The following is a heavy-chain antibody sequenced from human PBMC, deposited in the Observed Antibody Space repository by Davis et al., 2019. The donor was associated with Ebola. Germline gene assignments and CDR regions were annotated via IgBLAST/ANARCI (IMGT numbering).Heavy chain of an antibody. V-gene: IGHV4-59*01. D-gene: IGHD3-22*01. CDR3: ARSGYYYDNRGYYPGPLDI. CDR1: GGSISSYY. CDR2: IYYSGST. Sequence: SETLSLTCTVSGGSISSYYWSWIRQPPGKGLEWIGYIYYSGSTNYNPSLKSRVTISVDTSKNQFSLKLSSVTAADTAVYYCARSGYYYDNRGYYPGPLDIWGQGTMVTVSS. J-gene: IGHJ3*02.